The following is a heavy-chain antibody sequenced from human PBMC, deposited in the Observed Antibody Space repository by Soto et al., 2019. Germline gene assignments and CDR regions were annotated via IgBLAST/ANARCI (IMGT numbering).Heavy chain of an antibody. CDR2: LNPKSGAT. Sequence: QVLLVQSGAEVKKPGASVKVSCKTSGYTFSDHSLHWVRQAPGRGLEWVGWLNPKSGATIFAQSFQGRVTMSRDTSINTAYMELSSLAFEDTAVYFCARPVCSVTSCRRANAYDVWGQGTVVTVST. J-gene: IGHJ3*01. CDR3: ARPVCSVTSCRRANAYDV. CDR1: GYTFSDHS. V-gene: IGHV1-2*02. D-gene: IGHD2-2*01.